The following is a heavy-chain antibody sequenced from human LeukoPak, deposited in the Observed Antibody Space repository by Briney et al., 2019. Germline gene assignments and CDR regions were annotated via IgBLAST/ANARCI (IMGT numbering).Heavy chain of an antibody. CDR2: RNPYNGNT. CDR1: GYTFTSYV. J-gene: IGHJ3*02. V-gene: IGHV1-8*03. D-gene: IGHD4-23*01. CDR3: ARCNDYGGNSGDAFDI. Sequence: SSVKVSCKACGYTFTSYVINWVRQATGQELEGMGWRNPYNGNTDYAQKFQGRVTNTRNTSISTAYMELSGLRSEDKTVYYCARCNDYGGNSGDAFDIWGQGTMVTVSS.